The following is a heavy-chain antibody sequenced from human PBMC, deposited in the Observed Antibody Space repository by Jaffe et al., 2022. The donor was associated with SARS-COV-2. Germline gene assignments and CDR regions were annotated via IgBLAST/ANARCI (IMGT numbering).Heavy chain of an antibody. Sequence: EVQLVESGGGLVQPGGSLRLSCVASGFIFRNYAMSWIRQAPGKGLEWVSSISGSGGSTFYADSVNADSVKGRFTISRDNSKNTLYLQMNSLRAEDTALYYCAKRGIASPDYYYYYMDVWGKGTTVTVSS. J-gene: IGHJ6*03. D-gene: IGHD6-13*01. V-gene: IGHV3-23*04. CDR2: ISGSGGST. CDR3: AKRGIASPDYYYYYMDV. CDR1: GFIFRNYA.